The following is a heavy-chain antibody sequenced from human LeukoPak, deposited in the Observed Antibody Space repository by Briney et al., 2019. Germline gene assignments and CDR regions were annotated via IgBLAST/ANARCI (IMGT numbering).Heavy chain of an antibody. Sequence: GGSLRLSCAASGFTFSSYGMHWVRQAPGKGLEWVAVIWYDGSNKYYADSVKGRFNISRDNSKNPLYLQMSRLRAEDRVVYYCARGRYEELFDCWGQGSLVTVSS. V-gene: IGHV3-33*01. D-gene: IGHD1-26*01. CDR1: GFTFSSYG. J-gene: IGHJ4*02. CDR2: IWYDGSNK. CDR3: ARGRYEELFDC.